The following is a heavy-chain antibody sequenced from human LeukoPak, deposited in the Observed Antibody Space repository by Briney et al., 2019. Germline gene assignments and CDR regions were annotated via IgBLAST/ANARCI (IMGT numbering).Heavy chain of an antibody. D-gene: IGHD2-21*01. J-gene: IGHJ4*02. CDR3: ARLPLSYCGGDCYFG. CDR1: GFTFSSYN. V-gene: IGHV3-48*02. Sequence: GGSLRLSCAASGFTFSSYNMNWVRQAPGKGLEWVSYISTGSSTIYYADSVKGRFTISRDNAKNSLYLQMNSLRDEDTAVYYCARLPLSYCGGDCYFGWGQGTLVTVSS. CDR2: ISTGSSTI.